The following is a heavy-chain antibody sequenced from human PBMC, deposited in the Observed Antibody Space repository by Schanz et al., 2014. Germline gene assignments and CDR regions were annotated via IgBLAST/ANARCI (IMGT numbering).Heavy chain of an antibody. CDR3: VPMSRAAH. V-gene: IGHV3-23*01. CDR1: GFTFTNYA. J-gene: IGHJ4*02. CDR2: INGNGGIT. D-gene: IGHD6-6*01. Sequence: EVQLLDSGGGLVQPGGSLRLSCAASGFTFTNYAMTWVRQAPGKGLEWVAAINGNGGITYYADPVKGRFTISRDNAKNSLYLQMNSLRAEDTAVYYCVPMSRAAHWGQGTLVTVSS.